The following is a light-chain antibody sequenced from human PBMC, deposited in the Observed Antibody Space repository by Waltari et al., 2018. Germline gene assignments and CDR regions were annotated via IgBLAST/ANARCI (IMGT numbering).Light chain of an antibody. V-gene: IGKV1-33*01. CDR3: QQYDNLPYT. Sequence: DIQMTQSPSSLSASVGDRVTFTCQASRDIRNYLNWFQQTPGKAPKLLIYDASNLEAEVPSRFSGSGSGTDFTFTISSLQAEDLGTYYCQQYDNLPYTFGQGTKLEI. CDR2: DAS. J-gene: IGKJ2*01. CDR1: RDIRNY.